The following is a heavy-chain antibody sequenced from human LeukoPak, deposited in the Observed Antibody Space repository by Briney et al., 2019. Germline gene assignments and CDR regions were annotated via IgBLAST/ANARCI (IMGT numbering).Heavy chain of an antibody. CDR1: GFTFSSYA. CDR3: AKDEYCSGGSCYSEIYYYYGMDV. V-gene: IGHV3-23*01. Sequence: GGSLRLSCAASGFTFSSYAMSWVRQAPGKGLEWVSAISGSGGSTYYADSVKGRFAISRDNSKNTLYLQMNSLRAEDTAVYYCAKDEYCSGGSCYSEIYYYYGMDVWGQGTTVTVSS. CDR2: ISGSGGST. D-gene: IGHD2-15*01. J-gene: IGHJ6*02.